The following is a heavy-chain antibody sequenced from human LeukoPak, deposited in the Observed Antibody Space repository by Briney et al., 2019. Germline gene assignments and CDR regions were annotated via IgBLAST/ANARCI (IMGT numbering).Heavy chain of an antibody. J-gene: IGHJ4*02. V-gene: IGHV3-23*01. Sequence: PGGSLRLSCAASGFTFSSFAMTWVRQAPGNGLEWVSAISGSGGSTYYADSVKGRFTISRDNSKNTLYLQMNSLRAEDTAVYFCAKTPTVALDSWGQGTLVTVSS. CDR2: ISGSGGST. D-gene: IGHD4-23*01. CDR3: AKTPTVALDS. CDR1: GFTFSSFA.